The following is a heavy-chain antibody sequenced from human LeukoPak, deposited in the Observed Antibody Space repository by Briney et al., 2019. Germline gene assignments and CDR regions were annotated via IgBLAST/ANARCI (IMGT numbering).Heavy chain of an antibody. Sequence: SETLSLTCTVYGGSISSNYWSWIRQPPGKGLEWIGYIYDSGTTNYNPSLKSRATISEDMYKNQFSLKVRSVTAADTAVYYCARSTGGWSYFDHWGQGILVTVSS. CDR2: IYDSGTT. D-gene: IGHD6-19*01. CDR1: GGSISSNY. CDR3: ARSTGGWSYFDH. J-gene: IGHJ4*02. V-gene: IGHV4-59*01.